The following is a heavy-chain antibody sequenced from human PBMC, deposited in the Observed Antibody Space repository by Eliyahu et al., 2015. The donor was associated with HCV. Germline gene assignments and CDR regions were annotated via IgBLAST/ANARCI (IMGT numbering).Heavy chain of an antibody. V-gene: IGHV4-59*01. J-gene: IGHJ6*02. D-gene: IGHD3-16*01. Sequence: QVQLQESGPGLVKPSETLSLTCSVSGGSISNYYWSWIRQPPGKGLEWIGYIYYSGGTNYNPSLESRVTISGDTSKNQFSLKLSSVTAADTAVYYCANMGEGGFGMDVWGQGTTVTVSS. CDR1: GGSISNYY. CDR2: IYYSGGT. CDR3: ANMGEGGFGMDV.